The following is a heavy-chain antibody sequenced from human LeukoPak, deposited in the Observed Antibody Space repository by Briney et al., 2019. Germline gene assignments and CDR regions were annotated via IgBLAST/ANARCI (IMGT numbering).Heavy chain of an antibody. CDR3: ARAMSTFGGVRNYFDS. Sequence: GGSLRLSCAASGFTFSSYSMTWVRQAPGKGLEWISFVSISSGTIYYADSVNGRFRISRDNAKSSLDLEMNSLRAEDTAVYYCARAMSTFGGVRNYFDSWGQGTLVTVSS. D-gene: IGHD3-16*01. V-gene: IGHV3-48*04. CDR1: GFTFSSYS. CDR2: VSISSGTI. J-gene: IGHJ4*02.